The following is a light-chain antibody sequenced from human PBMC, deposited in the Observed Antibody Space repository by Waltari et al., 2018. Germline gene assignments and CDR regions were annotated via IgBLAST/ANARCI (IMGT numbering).Light chain of an antibody. Sequence: SYDLTQPPSVSVSPGQTAYISCSGNQLWDITVAWSQQRPGQSPVLVIFQDIERPSGIPERFSGSHSANTATLVISGTQDLDEADYYCQAWDNWTVVFGGGTKLTVL. CDR3: QAWDNWTVV. J-gene: IGLJ2*01. V-gene: IGLV3-1*01. CDR1: QLWDIT. CDR2: QDI.